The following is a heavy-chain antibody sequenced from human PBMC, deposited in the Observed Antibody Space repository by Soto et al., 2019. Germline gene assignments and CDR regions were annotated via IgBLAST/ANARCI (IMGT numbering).Heavy chain of an antibody. CDR3: ARGNVYIDGWRTFDL. V-gene: IGHV4-61*08. J-gene: IGHJ4*02. CDR2: TYYNGDT. D-gene: IGHD6-19*01. CDR1: DDSFRGAEYY. Sequence: PSETLSLTCTVSDDSFRGAEYYWSWIRQPLGKGPEWIGYTYYNGDTKYNPALRSRVTMSEDTSKNQFSLRLSSVTAADTAVYFCARGNVYIDGWRTFDLWGRGILVTVSS.